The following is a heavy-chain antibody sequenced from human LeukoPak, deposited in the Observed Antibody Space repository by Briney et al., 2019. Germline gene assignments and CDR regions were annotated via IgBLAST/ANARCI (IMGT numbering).Heavy chain of an antibody. Sequence: SETLSLTCTVSGGSISSYYWSWIRQPPGKGLEWIGYIYYSGSTYYNPSLRSRVTISVDTSKNQSSLKLSSVTAAGTAVYYCARGDSFDPWGQGTLVTVSS. V-gene: IGHV4-59*12. CDR1: GGSISSYY. CDR2: IYYSGST. CDR3: ARGDSFDP. J-gene: IGHJ5*02.